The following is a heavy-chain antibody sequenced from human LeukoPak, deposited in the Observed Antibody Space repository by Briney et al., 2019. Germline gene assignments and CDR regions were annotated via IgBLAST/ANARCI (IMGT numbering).Heavy chain of an antibody. Sequence: ASVKVSCKASGYTFTGYYMHWVRQAPGQGLEWMGWINPNSGGTNYAQKFQGRVTMTRDTSISTAYMELSRLRSDDTAVYYCARDTAMETPHYYYYMDVWGKGTTVTVSS. CDR2: INPNSGGT. CDR1: GYTFTGYY. D-gene: IGHD5-18*01. CDR3: ARDTAMETPHYYYYMDV. V-gene: IGHV1-2*02. J-gene: IGHJ6*03.